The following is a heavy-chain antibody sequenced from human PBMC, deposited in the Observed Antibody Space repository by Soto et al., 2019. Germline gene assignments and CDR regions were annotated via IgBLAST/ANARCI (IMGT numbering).Heavy chain of an antibody. CDR2: IIPIFGTA. D-gene: IGHD3-22*01. V-gene: IGHV1-69*12. J-gene: IGHJ5*02. CDR3: ARPTRYYYDSSGQSAWFDP. Sequence: QVQLVQSGAEVKKPGSSVKVSCKASGGTFSSYAISWVRQAPGQGLEWMGGIIPIFGTANYAQKFQGRVPITAEESTSIAYMEMLSLRSDDTAVYYCARPTRYYYDSSGQSAWFDPWGQGTLVTVSS. CDR1: GGTFSSYA.